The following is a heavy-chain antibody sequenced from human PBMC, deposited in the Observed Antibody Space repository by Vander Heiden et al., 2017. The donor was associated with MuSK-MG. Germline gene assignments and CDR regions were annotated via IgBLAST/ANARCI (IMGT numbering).Heavy chain of an antibody. CDR2: INPNSGGT. D-gene: IGHD3-10*01. Sequence: QVQLAQSGAEVQKPGDSAKVPSAASGSTFTGHSMHCVRHAPGQGREWMGWINPNSGGTNNAQKFQGWVTMTRDTSISTAYMGLSRLRSDDTAVYYCARFVRGSGSYYKVYYFDYWGQGTLVTVSS. V-gene: IGHV1-2*04. J-gene: IGHJ4*02. CDR1: GSTFTGHS. CDR3: ARFVRGSGSYYKVYYFDY.